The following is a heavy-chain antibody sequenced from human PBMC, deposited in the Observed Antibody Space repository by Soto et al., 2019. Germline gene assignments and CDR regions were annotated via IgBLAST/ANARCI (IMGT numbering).Heavy chain of an antibody. CDR1: GFTFSSYA. D-gene: IGHD5-12*01. Sequence: GESLKISCAASGFTFSSYAMSWVRQAPGKGLEWVSAISGSGGSTYYADSVKGRFTISRDNSKNTLYLQMNSLRAEDTAVYYCAKARSQWLRFPYFDYWGQGTLVTVSS. CDR2: ISGSGGST. CDR3: AKARSQWLRFPYFDY. V-gene: IGHV3-23*01. J-gene: IGHJ4*02.